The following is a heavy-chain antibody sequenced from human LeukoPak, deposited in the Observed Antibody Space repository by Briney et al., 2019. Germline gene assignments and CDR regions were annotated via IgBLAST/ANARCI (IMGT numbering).Heavy chain of an antibody. V-gene: IGHV4-34*01. CDR2: INHSGST. D-gene: IGHD6-13*01. CDR1: GESFSGYY. CDR3: ARTYWGYSSSWYSYRYFDL. Sequence: SETLSLTCAVYGESFSGYYWSWIRQPPGKGLEGIGEINHSGSTNYNPSLKSRVTISVDTSKNQFSLKLSSVTAADTAVYYCARTYWGYSSSWYSYRYFDLWGRGTLVTVSS. J-gene: IGHJ2*01.